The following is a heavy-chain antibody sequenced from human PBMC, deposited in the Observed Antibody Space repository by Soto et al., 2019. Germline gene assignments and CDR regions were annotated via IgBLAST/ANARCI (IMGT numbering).Heavy chain of an antibody. CDR2: ISPYNDYT. Sequence: QVQLVQSAAEVKKPGASVKVSCKASGYTFIRYGITWVRQAPGQGLEWMGWISPYNDYTIYAQKLQGRVTMTTDTSTXTXYXXVRSLKSDDTAVYYCARGGYYDNTWGKLSHYGLDVWGQGTSVTVSS. V-gene: IGHV1-18*01. CDR3: ARGGYYDNTWGKLSHYGLDV. J-gene: IGHJ6*02. CDR1: GYTFIRYG. D-gene: IGHD3-16*01.